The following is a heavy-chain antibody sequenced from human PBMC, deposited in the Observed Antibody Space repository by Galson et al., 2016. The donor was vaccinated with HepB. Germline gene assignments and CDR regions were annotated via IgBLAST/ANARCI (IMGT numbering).Heavy chain of an antibody. J-gene: IGHJ2*01. CDR1: AFTFNSHS. CDR2: ISSISTYI. V-gene: IGHV3-21*01. Sequence: SLRLSCAASAFTFNSHSMNWVRQAPGKGLEWVASISSISTYIYYADSVKGRFTISRENAKNSLYLQMNSLRAEDTAVYFCARDAFRIAATGNPYWYFDLWGRGTLVTVSS. D-gene: IGHD6-13*01. CDR3: ARDAFRIAATGNPYWYFDL.